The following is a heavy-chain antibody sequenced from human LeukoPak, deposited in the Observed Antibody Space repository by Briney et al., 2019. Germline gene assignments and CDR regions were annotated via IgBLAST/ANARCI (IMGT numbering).Heavy chain of an antibody. V-gene: IGHV4-59*08. CDR1: GGSISSYY. CDR3: ARASYDSSGYMFDP. CDR2: IYYSGST. Sequence: SETLSLTCTVSGGSISSYYWSWIRQPPGKGLEWIGYIYYSGSTNYNPSLKSRVTISVDTSKNQFSLKLSSVTAADTAVYYCARASYDSSGYMFDPWGQGTLVTVSS. J-gene: IGHJ5*02. D-gene: IGHD3-22*01.